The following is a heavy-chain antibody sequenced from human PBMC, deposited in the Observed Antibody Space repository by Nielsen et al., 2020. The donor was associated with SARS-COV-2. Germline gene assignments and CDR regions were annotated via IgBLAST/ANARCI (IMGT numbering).Heavy chain of an antibody. J-gene: IGHJ5*02. CDR1: GYTFTSYY. D-gene: IGHD4-17*01. CDR3: ARDRGGKTTGNWFDP. CDR2: INPSGGST. Sequence: ASVKVSCKASGYTFTSYYMHWVRQAPGQGLEWMGIINPSGGSTNYAQKFQGRVTMTRDTSISTAYMELSRLRSDDTAVYYCARDRGGKTTGNWFDPWGQGTLVTVSS. V-gene: IGHV1-2*02.